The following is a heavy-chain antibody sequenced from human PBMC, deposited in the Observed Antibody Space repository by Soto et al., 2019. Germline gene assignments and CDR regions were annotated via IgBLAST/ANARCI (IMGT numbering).Heavy chain of an antibody. Sequence: QVQLVQSGAEVKKPGSSVKVSCKASGGTFSSYAISWVRQAPGQGLEWMGGIIPIFGTANYAQKFQGRVTITADDSTSTGYMELSSVRCEDMVVYYCAVAKEMATRSQDAFDIWGQGTMVSGS. CDR3: AVAKEMATRSQDAFDI. CDR2: IIPIFGTA. D-gene: IGHD5-12*01. V-gene: IGHV1-69*01. J-gene: IGHJ3*02. CDR1: GGTFSSYA.